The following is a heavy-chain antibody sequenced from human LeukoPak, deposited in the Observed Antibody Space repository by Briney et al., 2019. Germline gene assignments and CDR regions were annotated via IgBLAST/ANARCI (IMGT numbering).Heavy chain of an antibody. CDR2: IKQDGGET. J-gene: IGHJ6*02. CDR1: GFTFSNHW. Sequence: GGSRLLCCTASGFTFSNHWMSCVSQTPEKGLEWVANIKQDGGETVYVDSVKGRFSVSRDNAQSSLYLQMNSLRAEDTAVYYCARDPYSSSWSNGMDVWGQGTAV. D-gene: IGHD6-13*01. V-gene: IGHV3-7*05. CDR3: ARDPYSSSWSNGMDV.